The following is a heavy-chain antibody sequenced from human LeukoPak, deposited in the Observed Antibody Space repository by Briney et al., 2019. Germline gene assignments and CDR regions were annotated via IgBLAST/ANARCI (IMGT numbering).Heavy chain of an antibody. CDR2: IYYSGST. J-gene: IGHJ4*02. V-gene: IGHV4-39*07. Sequence: PSETLSLTCTVSGGSISSSSYYWGWIPQPPGKGLEWIVSIYYSGSTYYNPSLKSRVTISVDTSKNQISLKLSSVTAADTAVYYCARTYCRGGSCHFDYWGQGTLVTVSS. CDR1: GGSISSSSYY. CDR3: ARTYCRGGSCHFDY. D-gene: IGHD2-15*01.